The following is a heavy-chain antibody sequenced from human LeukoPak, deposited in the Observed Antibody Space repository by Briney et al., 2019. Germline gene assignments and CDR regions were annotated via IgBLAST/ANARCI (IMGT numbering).Heavy chain of an antibody. CDR3: LRDKGGVTRPASERFDY. CDR2: IHYSGTT. V-gene: IGHV4-59*01. D-gene: IGHD3-10*01. J-gene: IGHJ4*02. Sequence: SETLSLTCTVSGGSISSYYWSWIRQPPGKGLEWIGYIHYSGTTNYNPSLESRVAISVDTSNNQFSLRLSSVTAADTAVYYCLRDKGGVTRPASERFDYWVQGILVTASS. CDR1: GGSISSYY.